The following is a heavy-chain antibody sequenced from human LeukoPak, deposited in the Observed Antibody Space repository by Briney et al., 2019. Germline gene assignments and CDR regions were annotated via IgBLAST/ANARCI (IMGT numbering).Heavy chain of an antibody. CDR3: ARVAGDPIYYYYYMDV. V-gene: IGHV4-34*01. Sequence: SETLSLTCAVSGGSFSGYYWRWIRQSPGKGLEWIGEINDSGSTKYDPSLKRRVTISVDTSKNTISLKLTSVTAADTAVYYCARVAGDPIYYYYYMDVSGKGTTVTVSS. D-gene: IGHD7-27*01. CDR2: INDSGST. J-gene: IGHJ6*03. CDR1: GGSFSGYY.